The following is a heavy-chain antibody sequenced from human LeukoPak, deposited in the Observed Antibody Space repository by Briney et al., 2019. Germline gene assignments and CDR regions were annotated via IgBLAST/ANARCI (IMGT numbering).Heavy chain of an antibody. CDR1: GGSISSGSYY. CDR3: ARADYGGETAYYYYYMDV. D-gene: IGHD4/OR15-4a*01. V-gene: IGHV4-61*02. Sequence: SETLSLTCTVSGGSISSGSYYWSWIRQPAGKGLEWIGRIYTSGSTNYNPSLKSRVTISVDTSKNQFSLKLSSVTAADTAVYYCARADYGGETAYYYYYMDVWGKGTTVTVSS. CDR2: IYTSGST. J-gene: IGHJ6*03.